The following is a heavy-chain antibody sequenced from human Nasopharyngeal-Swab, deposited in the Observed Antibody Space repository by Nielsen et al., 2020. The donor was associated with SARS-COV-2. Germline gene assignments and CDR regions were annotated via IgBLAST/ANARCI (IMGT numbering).Heavy chain of an antibody. CDR3: ARDARESWGV. J-gene: IGHJ4*02. V-gene: IGHV1-69*06. CDR2: IIPIFGTA. Sequence: SVKVSCKASGYTFTSYYMHWVRQTPGQGLEWMGGIIPIFGTANYAQKFQGRVTITADKSTSTAYMELSSLRSEDTAVYYCARDARESWGVWGQGTLVTVSS. D-gene: IGHD3-16*01. CDR1: GYTFTSYY.